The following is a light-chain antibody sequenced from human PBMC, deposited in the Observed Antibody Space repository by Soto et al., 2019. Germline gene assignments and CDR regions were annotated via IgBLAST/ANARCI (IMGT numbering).Light chain of an antibody. CDR1: QTIGSTY. Sequence: EIVLTQSPGTLSLSPGDTATLSCRASQTIGSTYLAWYQQKPGQAPRLLIFGTSRRATGIPDRFSGSGSGTDFTLSISRLEPEDFAVYYCQQYASAPRLTFGGGTKVDIK. J-gene: IGKJ4*01. V-gene: IGKV3-20*01. CDR2: GTS. CDR3: QQYASAPRLT.